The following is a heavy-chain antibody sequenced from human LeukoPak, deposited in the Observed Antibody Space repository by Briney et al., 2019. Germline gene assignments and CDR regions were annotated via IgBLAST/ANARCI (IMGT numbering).Heavy chain of an antibody. CDR2: LSGGGGST. CDR1: GFTFSSYA. CDR3: ARTGYCSSTSCSAGFDP. Sequence: GESLRLSCAASGFTFSSYAMSWVRQAPGKGLDWVSGLSGGGGSTYYADSVKGRFTISRDNSKNTLYLQMNSLRAEDTAIYYCARTGYCSSTSCSAGFDPWGQGTLVTVSS. V-gene: IGHV3-23*01. J-gene: IGHJ5*02. D-gene: IGHD2-2*01.